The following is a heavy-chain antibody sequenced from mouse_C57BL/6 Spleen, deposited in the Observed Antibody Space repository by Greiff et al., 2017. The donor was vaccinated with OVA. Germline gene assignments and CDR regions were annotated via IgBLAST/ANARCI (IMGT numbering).Heavy chain of an antibody. CDR1: GYTFTSYW. V-gene: IGHV1-72*01. J-gene: IGHJ3*01. Sequence: QVQLQQSGAELVKPGASVTLSCKASGYTFTSYWMHWVKQRPGRGLEWIGRIDRHSGGTKYNEKFTGKDSLAVDKPSSTAYMQLSSLLSEDSAGYYCARAEDYFGSSVLAYWDQGPLVTVSA. D-gene: IGHD1-1*01. CDR3: ARAEDYFGSSVLAY. CDR2: IDRHSGGT.